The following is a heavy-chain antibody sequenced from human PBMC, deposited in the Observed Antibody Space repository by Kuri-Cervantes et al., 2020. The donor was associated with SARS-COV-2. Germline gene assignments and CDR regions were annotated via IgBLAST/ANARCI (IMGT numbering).Heavy chain of an antibody. Sequence: GESLKISCAASGFTFSSYAMSWVRQAPGKGLEWVSAISGSGGSTYYADSVKGRFTISRDNSKNTLYLHMKSLRSEDTAMYYCAKDRVGAQDFWGQGTLVTVSS. CDR3: AKDRVGAQDF. CDR2: ISGSGGST. V-gene: IGHV3-23*01. J-gene: IGHJ4*02. D-gene: IGHD4/OR15-4a*01. CDR1: GFTFSSYA.